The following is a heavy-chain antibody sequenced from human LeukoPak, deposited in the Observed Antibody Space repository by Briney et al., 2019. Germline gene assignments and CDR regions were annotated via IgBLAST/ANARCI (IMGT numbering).Heavy chain of an antibody. CDR1: GGSISSSSYY. CDR2: IYYSGST. V-gene: IGHV4-39*07. CDR3: ARSAWQQLVRGAFDI. Sequence: SETLSLTCTVSGGSISSSSYYWGWIRQPPGKGLEWIGSIYYSGSTYYNPSLKSRVTISVDTSKNQFSLKLSSVTAADTAVYYCARSAWQQLVRGAFDIWGQGTMATVSS. D-gene: IGHD6-13*01. J-gene: IGHJ3*02.